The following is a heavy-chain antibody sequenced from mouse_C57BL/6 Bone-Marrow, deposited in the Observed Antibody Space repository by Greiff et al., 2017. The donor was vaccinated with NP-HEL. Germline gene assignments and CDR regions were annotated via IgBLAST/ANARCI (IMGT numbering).Heavy chain of an antibody. Sequence: VQLQQSGAELVRPGTSVKVSCKASGYAFTNYLIEWVKQRPGQGLEWIGVINPGSGGTNYNEKFKGKATLTADKSSSTAYMQLSSLTSEDSAVYFCARYYYGSSYRWYLDVWGPGTTVPGSS. CDR3: ARYYYGSSYRWYLDV. V-gene: IGHV1-54*01. D-gene: IGHD1-1*01. CDR1: GYAFTNYL. J-gene: IGHJ1*01. CDR2: INPGSGGT.